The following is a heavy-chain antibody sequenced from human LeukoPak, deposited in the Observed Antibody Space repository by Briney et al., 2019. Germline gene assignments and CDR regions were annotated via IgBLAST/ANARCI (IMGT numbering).Heavy chain of an antibody. V-gene: IGHV4-34*01. Sequence: SETLSLTCAVYGGSFSGYYWSWIRQPPGKGLEWIGEINHSGSTYYNPSLKSRVTISVDTSKNQFSLKLSSVTAADTAVYYCARGGGDYWGQGTLVTVSS. CDR2: INHSGST. J-gene: IGHJ4*02. D-gene: IGHD3-3*01. CDR1: GGSFSGYY. CDR3: ARGGGDY.